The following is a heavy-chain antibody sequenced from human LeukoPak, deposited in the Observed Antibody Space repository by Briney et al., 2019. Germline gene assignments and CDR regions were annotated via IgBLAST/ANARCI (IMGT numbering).Heavy chain of an antibody. J-gene: IGHJ6*02. CDR1: GFTFSSYG. D-gene: IGHD3-9*01. V-gene: IGHV3-30*18. CDR3: AKVVTGYSRYYYGMDV. Sequence: GGSLRLSCAASGFTFSSYGMHWVRQAPGKGLEWVAVILYDGSNKFYADSVKGRFTISKDNFKNTLHLQMNSLGAEDTAVYYCAKVVTGYSRYYYGMDVWGQGTTVTVSS. CDR2: ILYDGSNK.